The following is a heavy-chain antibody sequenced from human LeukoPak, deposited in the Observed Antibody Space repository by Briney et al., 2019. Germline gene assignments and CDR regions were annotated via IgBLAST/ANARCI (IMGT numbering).Heavy chain of an antibody. CDR3: ARGQIQNCTNGVCYTVLFDY. J-gene: IGHJ4*02. CDR2: INHSGNT. D-gene: IGHD2-8*01. Sequence: SETLSLTCTVSGGSFSAYYWTWIRQSPGKGLEWIGEINHSGNTNYNPSLKSRLTMSVDTSKNQFSLKLSSVTAADTAVYYCARGQIQNCTNGVCYTVLFDYWGQGTLVTVSS. CDR1: GGSFSAYY. V-gene: IGHV4-34*01.